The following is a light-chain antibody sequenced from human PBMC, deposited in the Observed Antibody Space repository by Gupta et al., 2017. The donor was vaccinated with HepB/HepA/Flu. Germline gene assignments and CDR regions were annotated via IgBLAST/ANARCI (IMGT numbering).Light chain of an antibody. J-gene: IGLJ3*02. Sequence: SALPQPAAVSGSRGQSIPVSCPGTNNDVGRFNYLSWFQQHPAKAPKLMIYDGTNRPSGVSDRFSGSKSGNTASLTISGLRAEDEADYYCTSYTNSITWVFGGGTKLTVL. CDR2: DGT. V-gene: IGLV2-14*03. CDR1: NNDVGRFNY. CDR3: TSYTNSITWV.